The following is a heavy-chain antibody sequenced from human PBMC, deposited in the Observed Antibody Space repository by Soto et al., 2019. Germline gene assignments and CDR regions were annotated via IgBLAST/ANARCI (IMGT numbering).Heavy chain of an antibody. CDR1: GFTFSSYG. D-gene: IGHD4-17*01. CDR3: AKEADDYGDYVFDL. V-gene: IGHV3-30*18. J-gene: IGHJ2*01. CDR2: ISYDGSNK. Sequence: QVQLVESGGGVVQPGRSLRLSCAASGFTFSSYGMHWVRQAPGKGLEWVAVISYDGSNKYYADSVKGRFTISRDNSKNTLYLQMNSLRAEDTAVNYCAKEADDYGDYVFDLWGRGTLVTVSS.